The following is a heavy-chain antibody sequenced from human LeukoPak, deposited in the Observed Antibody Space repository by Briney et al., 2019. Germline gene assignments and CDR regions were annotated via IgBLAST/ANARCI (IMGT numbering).Heavy chain of an antibody. CDR3: ARDCAWCSSFQGFDY. J-gene: IGHJ4*02. CDR1: GYTFTGYY. CDR2: INPNSGGT. V-gene: IGHV1-2*02. Sequence: ASVKVSCKASGYTFTGYYMHWVRQAPGQGLEWMGWINPNSGGTNYAQKFQGRVTMTRDTSISTAYMELSRLRSDDTAVYYCARDCAWCSSFQGFDYWGQGTLVTVSS. D-gene: IGHD6-6*01.